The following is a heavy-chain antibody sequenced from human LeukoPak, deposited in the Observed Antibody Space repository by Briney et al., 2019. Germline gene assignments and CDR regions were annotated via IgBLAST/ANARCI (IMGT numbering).Heavy chain of an antibody. Sequence: GSLRLSCAASGFTFSSYSMNWVRQAPGKGLEWVSSISSSSSYIYYADSVKGRFTISRDNAKNSLYLQMNSLRAEDTAVYYCAKDKYSSSSSGLDYWGQGTLVTVSS. J-gene: IGHJ4*02. CDR3: AKDKYSSSSSGLDY. V-gene: IGHV3-21*01. CDR1: GFTFSSYS. D-gene: IGHD6-6*01. CDR2: ISSSSSYI.